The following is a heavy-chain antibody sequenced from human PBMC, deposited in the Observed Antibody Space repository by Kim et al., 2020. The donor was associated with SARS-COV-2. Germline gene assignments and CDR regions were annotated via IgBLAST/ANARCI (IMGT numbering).Heavy chain of an antibody. CDR2: IKSSSTYI. V-gene: IGHV3-21*01. CDR3: ARDQRSSGWSRDGY. Sequence: GGSLRLSCAASGFTFSTYSMNWVRQAPGKGLEWVSSIKSSSTYIYYADSVKGRFTISRDKAKNSLYLQMNSLRAEDTAVYNCARDQRSSGWSRDGYWGQGTLVTVSS. J-gene: IGHJ4*02. D-gene: IGHD6-19*01. CDR1: GFTFSTYS.